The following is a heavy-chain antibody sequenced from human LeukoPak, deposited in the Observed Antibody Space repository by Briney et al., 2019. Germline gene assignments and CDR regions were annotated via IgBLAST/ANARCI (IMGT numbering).Heavy chain of an antibody. D-gene: IGHD2-21*02. CDR2: ISGSGGTT. V-gene: IGHV3-23*01. J-gene: IGHJ4*02. CDR1: GFTFSSHA. CDR3: AKDPAYCGGDCPAPYYFDY. Sequence: GGSLRLSCAASGFTFSSHAMSWVRQTPGKGLEWVSSISGSGGTTYYADSVKGRFTISRDNSKNTLYLQMNNLRAEDTAVYFCAKDPAYCGGDCPAPYYFDYWGQGTLVTVSS.